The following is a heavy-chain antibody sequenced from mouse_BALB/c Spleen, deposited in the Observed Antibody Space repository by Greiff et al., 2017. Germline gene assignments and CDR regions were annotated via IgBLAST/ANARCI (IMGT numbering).Heavy chain of an antibody. J-gene: IGHJ3*01. CDR3: TRDYGNPGWFAY. CDR2: IRLKSNNYAT. D-gene: IGHD2-1*01. CDR1: GFTFSNYW. Sequence: DVMLVESGGGLVQPGGSMKLSCVASGFTFSNYWMNWVRQSPEKGLEWVAEIRLKSNNYATHYAESVKGRFTISRDDSKSSVYLQMNNLRAEDTGIYYCTRDYGNPGWFAYWGQGTLVTVSA. V-gene: IGHV6-6*02.